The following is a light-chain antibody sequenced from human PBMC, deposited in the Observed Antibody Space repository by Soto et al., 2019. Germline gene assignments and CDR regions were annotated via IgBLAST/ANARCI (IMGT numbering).Light chain of an antibody. V-gene: IGLV1-51*01. Sequence: QSVLTQPPSVSAAPGQKVTISCSGSSSNIGNNYVSWYQQLPGTAPKLLIYDNNKRPSGIPDRFSGSKSGTSATLGITGLQTGDEADYYCGTWDSSLSGGVFGGGTQLPS. CDR1: SSNIGNNY. J-gene: IGLJ2*01. CDR3: GTWDSSLSGGV. CDR2: DNN.